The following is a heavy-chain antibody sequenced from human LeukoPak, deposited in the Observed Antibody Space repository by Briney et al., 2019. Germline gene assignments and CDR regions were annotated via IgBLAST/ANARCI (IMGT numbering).Heavy chain of an antibody. CDR2: INHSGST. CDR3: ARGRTLTNSAYYYGSGPRSSGRAVWFDP. Sequence: SETLSLTCAVYGGSFSGYYWSWIRQPPGKGLEWIGEINHSGSTNYNPSLKSRVTISVDTSKNQFSLKLSSVTAADTAVYYCARGRTLTNSAYYYGSGPRSSGRAVWFDPWGQGTLVTVSS. J-gene: IGHJ5*02. V-gene: IGHV4-34*01. CDR1: GGSFSGYY. D-gene: IGHD3-10*01.